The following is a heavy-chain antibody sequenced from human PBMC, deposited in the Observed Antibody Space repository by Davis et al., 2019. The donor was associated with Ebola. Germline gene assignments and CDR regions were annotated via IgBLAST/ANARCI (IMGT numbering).Heavy chain of an antibody. Sequence: AASVKVSCKASGYTFTSYGISWVRQAPGQGLEWMGWISAYNGNTNYAQKLQGRVTMTTDTSTSTAYMELSSLRSEDTAVYYCARDLPGGDWYFDLWGRGTLVTVSS. J-gene: IGHJ2*01. D-gene: IGHD1-14*01. CDR1: GYTFTSYG. V-gene: IGHV1-18*01. CDR2: ISAYNGNT. CDR3: ARDLPGGDWYFDL.